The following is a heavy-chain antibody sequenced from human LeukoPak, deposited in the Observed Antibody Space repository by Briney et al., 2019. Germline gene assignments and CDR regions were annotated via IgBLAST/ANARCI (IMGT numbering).Heavy chain of an antibody. CDR2: ISSSSSYI. D-gene: IGHD2-2*01. Sequence: PGGSLRLSCAASGFTFSSYSMNWVRQAPGKGLEWVSSISSSSSYIYYADSVKGRFTISRDNAKNSLYLQMNSLRAEDTAVYYCARGPRCSSTSCYRPNWFDPWGQGTLVTVSS. J-gene: IGHJ5*02. V-gene: IGHV3-21*01. CDR3: ARGPRCSSTSCYRPNWFDP. CDR1: GFTFSSYS.